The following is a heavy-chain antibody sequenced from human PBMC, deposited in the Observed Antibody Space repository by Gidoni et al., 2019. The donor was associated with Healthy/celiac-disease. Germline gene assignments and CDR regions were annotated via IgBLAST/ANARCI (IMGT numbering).Heavy chain of an antibody. CDR1: GYTFTSYG. CDR2: ISAYNGNT. Sequence: QVQLVQSGAEVKKPGASVKVSCKASGYTFTSYGISWVRQAPGQGLEWMGWISAYNGNTNYAQKLQGRVTMTTDTSTSTAYMELRSLRSDDTAVYYCARDWALRCSSTSCHPRRWFDPWGQGTLVTVSS. V-gene: IGHV1-18*01. CDR3: ARDWALRCSSTSCHPRRWFDP. D-gene: IGHD2-2*01. J-gene: IGHJ5*02.